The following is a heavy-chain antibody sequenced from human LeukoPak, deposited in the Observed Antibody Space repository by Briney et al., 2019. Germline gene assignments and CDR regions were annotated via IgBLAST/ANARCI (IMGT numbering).Heavy chain of an antibody. CDR3: ARPYYGSGGYYTYFDY. Sequence: SETLSLTCTVSGGSISSSSYYWGWIRQPPGEGLEWIGSIYYSGSTYYNPSLKSRVTISVDTSKNQFSLKLSSVTAADTAVYYCARPYYGSGGYYTYFDYWGQGTLVTVSS. CDR1: GGSISSSSYY. V-gene: IGHV4-39*01. D-gene: IGHD3-10*01. J-gene: IGHJ4*02. CDR2: IYYSGST.